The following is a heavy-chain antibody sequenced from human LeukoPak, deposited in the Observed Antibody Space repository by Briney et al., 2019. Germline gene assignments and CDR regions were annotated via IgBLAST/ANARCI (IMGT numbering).Heavy chain of an antibody. J-gene: IGHJ4*02. V-gene: IGHV3-23*01. CDR2: IGGGGGST. D-gene: IGHD3-10*01. CDR3: ARDRGAANPNDY. Sequence: GSLRLSCAASGFTFSSYAMSWVRQSPGKGLEWVSAIGGGGGSTYYADSVKGRFTISRDNSKNTVYLQMNSLRAEDTAVYYCARDRGAANPNDYWGQGTLVTVSS. CDR1: GFTFSSYA.